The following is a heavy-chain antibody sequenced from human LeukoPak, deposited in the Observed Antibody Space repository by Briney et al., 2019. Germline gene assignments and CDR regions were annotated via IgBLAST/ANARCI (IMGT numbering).Heavy chain of an antibody. CDR1: GDSIISGDYC. V-gene: IGHV4-31*03. J-gene: IGHJ6*02. CDR3: ARDLTYYDILTGYSNYGVDV. CDR2: ICYSGNT. D-gene: IGHD3-9*01. Sequence: SQTLSLTCTVSGDSIISGDYCWSWVRQHPGKGLEWIGYICYSGNTYYNPSLKSRVTMSVDTSKNQFSLKLTSVTAADTAVYYCARDLTYYDILTGYSNYGVDVWGQGTTVTVSS.